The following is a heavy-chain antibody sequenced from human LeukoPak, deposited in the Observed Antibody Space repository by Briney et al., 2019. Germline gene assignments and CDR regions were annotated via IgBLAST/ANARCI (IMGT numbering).Heavy chain of an antibody. CDR1: GFTFSSYS. Sequence: PGGSLRLSCAASGFTFSSYSMNWVRQAPGKGLEWVSSISSSSSYIYYADSVKGRFTISRDNAKNSLYLQMNSLRAEDTAVYYCARAFLGTPYYMDVWGKGTTVTVSS. CDR2: ISSSSSYI. J-gene: IGHJ6*03. D-gene: IGHD3-16*01. CDR3: ARAFLGTPYYMDV. V-gene: IGHV3-21*01.